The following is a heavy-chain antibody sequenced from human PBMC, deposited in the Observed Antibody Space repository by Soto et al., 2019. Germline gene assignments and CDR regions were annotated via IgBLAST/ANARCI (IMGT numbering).Heavy chain of an antibody. V-gene: IGHV3-23*01. CDR3: AKGGRIPNLRYDDNPHS. J-gene: IGHJ4*02. D-gene: IGHD3-22*01. Sequence: GGSLRLSCAASGFTFSSYAMSWVRHTPGNGLGWVSVISGGGDSTYYADSVKGRFTISRDNSKTTLYLQMNSLRAEDTAVYYCAKGGRIPNLRYDDNPHSWGQGTLVTVSS. CDR2: ISGGGDST. CDR1: GFTFSSYA.